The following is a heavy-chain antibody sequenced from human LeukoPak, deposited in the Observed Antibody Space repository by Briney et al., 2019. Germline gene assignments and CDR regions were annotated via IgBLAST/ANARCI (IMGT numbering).Heavy chain of an antibody. CDR2: ISYDGSNK. D-gene: IGHD2-21*01. Sequence: GRSLRLSCAASGFTFSSYGMHWVRQAPGKGLEWVAVISYDGSNKYYADSVKGRFTISRDNSKNTLYLQMNSLRAEDTAVYYCAKDGRSNCGGDCYYYMDVWGKGTTVTVSS. J-gene: IGHJ6*03. V-gene: IGHV3-30*18. CDR3: AKDGRSNCGGDCYYYMDV. CDR1: GFTFSSYG.